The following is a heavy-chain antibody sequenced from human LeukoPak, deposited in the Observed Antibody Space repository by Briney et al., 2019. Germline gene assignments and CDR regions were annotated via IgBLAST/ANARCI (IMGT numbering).Heavy chain of an antibody. D-gene: IGHD2-21*02. CDR2: IYYSGST. J-gene: IGHJ4*02. V-gene: IGHV4-39*07. CDR1: GGSISSSSYY. CDR3: ARVYRGIGGERGDRFKTIDY. Sequence: PSETLSLACTVSGGSISSSSYYWGWLRQPPGKGLEWIGSIYYSGSTYYNPSLKSRVTISVDTSKNQFSLKLSSVTAADTAVYYCARVYRGIGGERGDRFKTIDYWGQGTLVTVSS.